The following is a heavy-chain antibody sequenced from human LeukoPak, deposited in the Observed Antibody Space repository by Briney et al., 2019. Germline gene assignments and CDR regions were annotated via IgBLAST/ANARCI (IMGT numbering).Heavy chain of an antibody. CDR3: ARVEYDYVWGSYRIDY. CDR1: GGSISSGDYY. Sequence: SQTLSLTCTVSGGSISSGDYYWSWIRQPPGKGLEWIGYIYYSGSTYYNPSLKSRVTISVDTSKNQFSLKPSSVTAADTAVYYCARVEYDYVWGSYRIDYWGQGTLVTVSS. J-gene: IGHJ4*02. CDR2: IYYSGST. V-gene: IGHV4-30-4*01. D-gene: IGHD3-16*02.